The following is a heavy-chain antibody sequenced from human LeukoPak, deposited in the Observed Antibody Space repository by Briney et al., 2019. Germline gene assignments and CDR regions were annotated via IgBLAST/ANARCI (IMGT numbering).Heavy chain of an antibody. J-gene: IGHJ4*02. Sequence: GGSRRLSWAAAGFTVSSNYMSWVRQAPGKGLEWDSVIYSGGSTYYADSVKGRFTISRDNSKNTLYLQMNSLRAEDTAVYYCARVPSKRYHLPYFDYWGQGTLVTVSS. CDR1: GFTVSSNY. D-gene: IGHD2-2*01. CDR2: IYSGGST. CDR3: ARVPSKRYHLPYFDY. V-gene: IGHV3-66*02.